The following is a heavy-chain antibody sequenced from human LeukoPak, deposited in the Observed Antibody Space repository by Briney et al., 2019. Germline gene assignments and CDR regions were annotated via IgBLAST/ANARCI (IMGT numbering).Heavy chain of an antibody. CDR1: GFTFSTYV. Sequence: GGSLRLSCSVSGFTFSTYVMHWVRQAPGKGLEYVSAISSNGDNTYHADSVKGRFTISRDNSKNTLYLQMSSLRADDTAVYYCVRGTGYWGQGTLVTVSS. V-gene: IGHV3-64D*06. CDR3: VRGTGY. CDR2: ISSNGDNT. J-gene: IGHJ4*02.